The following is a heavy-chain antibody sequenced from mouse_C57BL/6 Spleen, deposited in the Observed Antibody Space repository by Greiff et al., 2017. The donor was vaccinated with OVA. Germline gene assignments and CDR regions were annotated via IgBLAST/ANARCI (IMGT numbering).Heavy chain of an antibody. CDR1: GYTFTSYW. Sequence: QVQLKQPGAELVKPGASVKLSCEASGYTFTSYWMHWVKQRPGQGLEWIGMIHPNSGSTNYNEKFKSKATLTVDKSSSTAYMQLSSLTTEDSAVYCCARTEGTPYYFDYWGQGTTLTVSS. V-gene: IGHV1-64*01. CDR3: ARTEGTPYYFDY. CDR2: IHPNSGST. J-gene: IGHJ2*01. D-gene: IGHD2-14*01.